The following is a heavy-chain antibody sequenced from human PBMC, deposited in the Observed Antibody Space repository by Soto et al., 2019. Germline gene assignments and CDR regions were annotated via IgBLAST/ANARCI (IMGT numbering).Heavy chain of an antibody. D-gene: IGHD3-22*01. J-gene: IGHJ5*02. V-gene: IGHV1-3*01. Sequence: ASVKVSCKASGYTFTSYAMHWVRQAPGQRLEWMGWINAGNGNTKYSQKFQGRVTITRDTSRSQFSLSLRSVTAADTARYFCARYSPPKKPYDSNPGWFDPWGQGTLVTVSS. CDR2: INAGNGNT. CDR1: GYTFTSYA. CDR3: ARYSPPKKPYDSNPGWFDP.